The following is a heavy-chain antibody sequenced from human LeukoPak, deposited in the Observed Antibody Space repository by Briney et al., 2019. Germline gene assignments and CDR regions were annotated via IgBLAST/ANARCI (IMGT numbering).Heavy chain of an antibody. CDR1: GFTFSSYS. CDR2: ISSSSSTI. J-gene: IGHJ4*02. CDR3: ARDTPGIDY. Sequence: GGSLRLSCAASGFTFSSYSMTWVRQAPGKGLEWVSYISSSSSTIYYADSVKGRFTISRDNAKNSLYLQMNSLRAEDTAVYYCARDTPGIDYWGPGTLVTVSS. V-gene: IGHV3-48*01. D-gene: IGHD3-10*01.